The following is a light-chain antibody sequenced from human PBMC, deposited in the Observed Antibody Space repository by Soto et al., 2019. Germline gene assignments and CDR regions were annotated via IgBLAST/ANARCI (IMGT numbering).Light chain of an antibody. CDR2: GAS. Sequence: EIVLTQSPGTLSLSPGERATLSCRASQSVSSYLAWYPRKPGQAPRLLIYGASSRATGIPDRFSGSGSGTDFTLTISRLEPEDFAVYYCQQYGGSPQTFGQGTKVEIK. CDR3: QQYGGSPQT. CDR1: QSVSSY. V-gene: IGKV3-20*01. J-gene: IGKJ1*01.